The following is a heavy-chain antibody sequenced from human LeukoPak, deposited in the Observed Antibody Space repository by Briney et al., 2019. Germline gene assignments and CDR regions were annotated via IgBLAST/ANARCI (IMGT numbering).Heavy chain of an antibody. CDR1: GGTFSSYA. V-gene: IGHV1-69*06. Sequence: SVKVSCKASGGTFSSYAISWVRQAPGQGLEWMGGIIPIFGTANYAQKFQGRVTITADKSTSTAHMELSSLGSEDTAVYYCARSRDSSGYYYVPDAFDIWGQGTMVTVSS. J-gene: IGHJ3*02. D-gene: IGHD3-22*01. CDR2: IIPIFGTA. CDR3: ARSRDSSGYYYVPDAFDI.